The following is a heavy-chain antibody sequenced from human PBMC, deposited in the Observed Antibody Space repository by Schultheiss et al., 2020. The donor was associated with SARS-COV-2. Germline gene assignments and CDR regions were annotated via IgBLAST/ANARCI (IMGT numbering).Heavy chain of an antibody. D-gene: IGHD3-22*01. J-gene: IGHJ4*02. CDR1: GFTFSSYS. CDR2: IGGSDGNT. Sequence: GGSLRLSCAASGFTFSSYSMNWVRQAPGKGLEWVSGIGGSDGNTYYADSVKGRFTISRDNSKNTVYLQMNGLRAEDTAVYYCAKVPYDTSGYYYFDYWGQGTLVTVSS. V-gene: IGHV3-23*01. CDR3: AKVPYDTSGYYYFDY.